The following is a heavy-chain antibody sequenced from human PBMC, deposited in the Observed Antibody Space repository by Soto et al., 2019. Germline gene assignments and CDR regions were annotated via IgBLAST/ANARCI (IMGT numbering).Heavy chain of an antibody. Sequence: SETLSLTCTVSGDSMGSGDYYWTWIRQPPGKGLEWIGYIYYIGTTFYNPSLESRVNTSIDTSKNHFSLRLTSVTAADTAVYYCSRGSTYYGFLTWGQGTLVTVSS. V-gene: IGHV4-30-4*01. CDR3: SRGSTYYGFLT. J-gene: IGHJ5*02. CDR2: IYYIGTT. CDR1: GDSMGSGDYY. D-gene: IGHD3-10*01.